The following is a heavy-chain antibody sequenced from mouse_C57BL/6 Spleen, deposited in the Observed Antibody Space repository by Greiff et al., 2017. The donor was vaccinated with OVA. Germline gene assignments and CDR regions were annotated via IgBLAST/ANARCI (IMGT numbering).Heavy chain of an antibody. Sequence: EVMLVESGGDLVKPGGSLKLSCAASGFTFSSYGMSWVRQTPDKRLEWVATISSGGSYTYYPDSVKGRFTISRDNAKNTLYLQMSSLKSEDTAMYYCARQDSYGNYVYFDVWGTGTTVTVSS. V-gene: IGHV5-6*02. D-gene: IGHD2-1*01. J-gene: IGHJ1*03. CDR2: ISSGGSYT. CDR3: ARQDSYGNYVYFDV. CDR1: GFTFSSYG.